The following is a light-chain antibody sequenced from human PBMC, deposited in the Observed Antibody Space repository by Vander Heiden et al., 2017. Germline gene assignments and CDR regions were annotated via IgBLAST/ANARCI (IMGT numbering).Light chain of an antibody. V-gene: IGKV3-20*01. CDR2: VAS. J-gene: IGKJ5*01. Sequence: EIVLTQSPATLPLSPGASATLSCRASQSVSSSYLAWYQQQPGQAPRLLIYVASSMATGMPARSSSSGSGTDFTLTSSRLEPEDIAVYFFQQHSSSPLFGQGTQLEIK. CDR3: QQHSSSPL. CDR1: QSVSSSY.